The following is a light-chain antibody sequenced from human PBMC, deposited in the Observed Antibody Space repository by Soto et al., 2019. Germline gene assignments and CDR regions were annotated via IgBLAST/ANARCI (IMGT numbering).Light chain of an antibody. Sequence: PWERATLSCRASQSVSSYLAWYQQKPGQAPRLLIYDASNRATGIPARFSGSGSGTDFTLTISSLEPEDFAVYYCQQRSNFGQGTRLEIK. CDR3: QQRSN. V-gene: IGKV3-11*01. J-gene: IGKJ5*01. CDR1: QSVSSY. CDR2: DAS.